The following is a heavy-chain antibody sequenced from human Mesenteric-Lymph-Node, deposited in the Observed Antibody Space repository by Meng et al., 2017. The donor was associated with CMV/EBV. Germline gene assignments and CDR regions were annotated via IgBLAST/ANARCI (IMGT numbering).Heavy chain of an antibody. V-gene: IGHV3-23*01. D-gene: IGHD3-22*01. Sequence: GESLKISCTASGFTFSTYAMIWVRQAPGKGLEWISGINGRGDNTDYADSVKGRFTISRDNSKNTAYLQMSSLRAEDTATYYCAKGSQWTLLHSVFEFWGQGTVVTVSS. CDR3: AKGSQWTLLHSVFEF. CDR2: INGRGDNT. J-gene: IGHJ4*02. CDR1: GFTFSTYA.